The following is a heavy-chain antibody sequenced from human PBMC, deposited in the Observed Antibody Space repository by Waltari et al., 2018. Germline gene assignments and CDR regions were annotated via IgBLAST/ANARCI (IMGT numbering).Heavy chain of an antibody. Sequence: EVQLVESGGGLVQPGRSLRLSCAASGFTFDDYAMHWVRQAPGQGLEWVSGISWNSGSIGYADSVKGRFTISRDNAKNSLYLQMNSLRAEDMALYYCAKDINSSPKYYFDYWGQGTLVTVSS. J-gene: IGHJ4*02. CDR3: AKDINSSPKYYFDY. V-gene: IGHV3-9*03. D-gene: IGHD6-13*01. CDR2: ISWNSGSI. CDR1: GFTFDDYA.